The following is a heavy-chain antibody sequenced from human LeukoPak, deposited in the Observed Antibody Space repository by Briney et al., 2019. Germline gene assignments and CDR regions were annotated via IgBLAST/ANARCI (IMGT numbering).Heavy chain of an antibody. D-gene: IGHD7-27*01. CDR3: ARGWGGTASYFDL. CDR1: GFIFTTYW. Sequence: GGSLRLSCAASGFIFTTYWMHWVRQAPGKGLVWVSRICGDGRSTSYADSVEGRFTISRDNAKNTLFLQMNSLRVEDTAVYYCARGWGGTASYFDLWGRGTLVTVSS. V-gene: IGHV3-74*01. CDR2: ICGDGRST. J-gene: IGHJ2*01.